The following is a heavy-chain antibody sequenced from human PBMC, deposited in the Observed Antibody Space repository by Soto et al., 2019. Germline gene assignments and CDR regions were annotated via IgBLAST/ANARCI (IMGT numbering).Heavy chain of an antibody. D-gene: IGHD6-19*01. CDR2: ISSNGGST. J-gene: IGHJ4*02. Sequence: GGSLRLSCSASGFTLSSYAMHWVRQAPGKGLEYVSAISSNGGSTYYADSVKGRFTISRDNSKNTLYLQMNSLRAEDTALYYCAKALSPYSSGWLTYFDYWGQGTLVTVSS. V-gene: IGHV3-64*04. CDR3: AKALSPYSSGWLTYFDY. CDR1: GFTLSSYA.